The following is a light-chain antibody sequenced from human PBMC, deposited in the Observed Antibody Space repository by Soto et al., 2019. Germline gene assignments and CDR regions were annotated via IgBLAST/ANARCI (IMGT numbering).Light chain of an antibody. Sequence: DIQMTQSPSSVSASVGDRVTITCRASQDISTWLTWYQQKSGQALKLLIHATSKLQSGVPSRFSGSGSGTDFTLTISNLQPEDFATYYSQQGKSLPVTFGQGTRLEIK. V-gene: IGKV1D-12*01. CDR2: ATS. CDR3: QQGKSLPVT. J-gene: IGKJ5*01. CDR1: QDISTW.